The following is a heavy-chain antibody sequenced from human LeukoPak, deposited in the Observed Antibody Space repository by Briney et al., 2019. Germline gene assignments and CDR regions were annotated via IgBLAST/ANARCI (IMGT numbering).Heavy chain of an antibody. CDR1: GFTFSSYA. CDR3: ARDLGGYNDY. J-gene: IGHJ4*02. CDR2: ISYDGSNK. D-gene: IGHD1-1*01. Sequence: GGSLRLSCAASGFTFSSYAMHWVRQAPGKGLEWVAVISYDGSNKYYADSVKGRFTISRDNSKNTLYLQMNSLRAEDTAVYYCARDLGGYNDYWGQGTLVTVSS. V-gene: IGHV3-30-3*01.